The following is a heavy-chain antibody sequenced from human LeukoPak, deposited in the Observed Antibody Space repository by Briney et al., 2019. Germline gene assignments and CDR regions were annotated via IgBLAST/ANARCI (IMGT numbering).Heavy chain of an antibody. CDR3: AGHSSSWYYFDY. Sequence: SETLSLTCTVSGGSISSYYWSWIRRPAGKGLEWIGRIYTSGSTNYNPSLKSRVTMSVDTSKNQFSLKLSSVTAADTAVYYCAGHSSSWYYFDYWGQGTLVTVSS. D-gene: IGHD6-13*01. CDR1: GGSISSYY. V-gene: IGHV4-4*07. CDR2: IYTSGST. J-gene: IGHJ4*02.